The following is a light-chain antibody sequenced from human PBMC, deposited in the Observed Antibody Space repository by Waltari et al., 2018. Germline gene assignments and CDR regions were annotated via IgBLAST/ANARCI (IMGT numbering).Light chain of an antibody. J-gene: IGLJ3*02. CDR3: CSYAGRTTWV. CDR2: EAT. V-gene: IGLV2-23*01. CDR1: TIDIGHYDL. Sequence: QSALTQPASVSGSPGQSIIISCTGATIDIGHYDLVSWYQQYPGKAPKLIIYEATKRAQDVSNLFPTYKSGNTASLTNSAVQPEYEGFYHFCSYAGRTTWVFGGGTLLTVL.